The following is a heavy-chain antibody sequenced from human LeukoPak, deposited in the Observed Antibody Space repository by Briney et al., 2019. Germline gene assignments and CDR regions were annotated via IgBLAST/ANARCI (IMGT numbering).Heavy chain of an antibody. V-gene: IGHV3-7*01. Sequence: GGSLRLSCAASGFTFSGYAMHWVRQAPGKGLEWVANIKQDGSEKYYVDSVKGRFTISRDNAKNSLYLQMNSLRAEDTAVYYCARHGVPSRIYSGHDWPIFDYWGQGTLVTVSS. CDR2: IKQDGSEK. D-gene: IGHD5-12*01. CDR1: GFTFSGYA. CDR3: ARHGVPSRIYSGHDWPIFDY. J-gene: IGHJ4*02.